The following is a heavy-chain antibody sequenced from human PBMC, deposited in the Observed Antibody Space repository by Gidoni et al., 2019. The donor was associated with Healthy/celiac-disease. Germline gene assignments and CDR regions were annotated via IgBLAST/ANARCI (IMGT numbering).Heavy chain of an antibody. V-gene: IGHV3-48*03. D-gene: IGHD7-27*01. Sequence: EVQLVESGGGLVQPGGSLRLSCAASGFTFSRYEMKWVSQAPGKGLEWVSYISRSGSTIYYADSVKGRFTISRDNAKNSLYLQMNSMRAEETAVYYCARRRPRNWAGNAFDIWGQGTMVTVSS. CDR1: GFTFSRYE. J-gene: IGHJ3*02. CDR3: ARRRPRNWAGNAFDI. CDR2: ISRSGSTI.